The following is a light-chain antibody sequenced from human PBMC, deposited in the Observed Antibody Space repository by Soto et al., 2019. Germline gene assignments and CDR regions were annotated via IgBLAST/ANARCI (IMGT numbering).Light chain of an antibody. CDR3: QQYYSYPT. V-gene: IGKV1-8*01. J-gene: IGKJ2*01. CDR1: QGISSN. CDR2: AAS. Sequence: AIRMTQSPSSFSSSPGDRATITCRASQGISSNLAWYQQKQGNAPKLLIYAASTLQSGVPSRFSGSGSGTDFTLTISCLQSEDFATYYCQQYYSYPTFGQGTKLEIK.